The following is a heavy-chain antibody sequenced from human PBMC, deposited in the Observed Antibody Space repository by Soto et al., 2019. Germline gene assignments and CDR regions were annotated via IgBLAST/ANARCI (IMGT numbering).Heavy chain of an antibody. CDR2: ISYDGNNK. V-gene: IGHV3-30*03. J-gene: IGHJ5*02. Sequence: QVQLVESGGGVVQPGRSLRLSCAASGFTFSSYGMHWVRQAPGKGLEWVAVISYDGNNKYYADSVKGRFTISRDNSKNTRYLQMNSLRGEDTAVYYCRGATTGDWFDPWGQGTLVTVSS. D-gene: IGHD1-26*01. CDR3: RGATTGDWFDP. CDR1: GFTFSSYG.